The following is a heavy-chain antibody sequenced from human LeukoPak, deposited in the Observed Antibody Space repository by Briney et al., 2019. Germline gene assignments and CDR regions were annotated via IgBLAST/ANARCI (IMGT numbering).Heavy chain of an antibody. D-gene: IGHD6-19*01. CDR2: IYSGGST. CDR1: GFTVSSNY. J-gene: IGHJ4*02. CDR3: ASPIAVGHGVDY. Sequence: GGSLRLSCAASGFTVSSNYMSWVRQAPGKGLEWVSVIYSGGSTYYADSVKGRFTISRDNSKNTLYLQMNSLRAEDTAVYYCASPIAVGHGVDYWGQGTLVTVSS. V-gene: IGHV3-66*01.